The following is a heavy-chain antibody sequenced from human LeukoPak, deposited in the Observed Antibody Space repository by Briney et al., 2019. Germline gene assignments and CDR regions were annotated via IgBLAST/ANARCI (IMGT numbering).Heavy chain of an antibody. CDR2: INSDGSWT. CDR3: VSFYETN. D-gene: IGHD2-2*01. CDR1: GHYW. V-gene: IGHV3-74*01. J-gene: IGHJ4*02. Sequence: PGGSLRLSCAASGHYWMHWVRQAPGKGLVWVSHINSDGSWTDYADSVKGRFTISKDNAKNTVYLQMNNLRAEDTAVYYCVSFYETNWGRGTLVTVSS.